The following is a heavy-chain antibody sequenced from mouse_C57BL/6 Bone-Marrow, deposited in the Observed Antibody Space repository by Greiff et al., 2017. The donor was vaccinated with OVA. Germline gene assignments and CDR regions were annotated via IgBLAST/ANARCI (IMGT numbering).Heavy chain of an antibody. CDR3: AKEEHWAWFAY. CDR2: IYPRSGNT. Sequence: VQLQQSGAELARPGASVKLSCKASGYTFTSYGISWVKQRTGQGLEWIGEIYPRSGNTYYNEKFKGKATLTADKSSSTAYMELRRLTSEDSALYFCAKEEHWAWFAYWGQGTLVTVSA. J-gene: IGHJ3*01. D-gene: IGHD4-1*01. CDR1: GYTFTSYG. V-gene: IGHV1-81*01.